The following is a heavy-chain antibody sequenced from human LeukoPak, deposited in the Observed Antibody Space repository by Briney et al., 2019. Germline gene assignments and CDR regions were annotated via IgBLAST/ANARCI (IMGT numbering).Heavy chain of an antibody. D-gene: IGHD3-10*01. CDR1: GYTFTSYG. J-gene: IGHJ4*02. CDR3: ARDRGVVRGVIPFDY. CDR2: ISAYNGNT. V-gene: IGHV1-18*01. Sequence: GASVKVSCKASGYTFTSYGISWVRQAPGQGLEWMGWISAYNGNTNYAQKLQGRVTMTTDTSTSTAYMELRSLRSDDTAVYYCARDRGVVRGVIPFDYWGQGTLVTVSS.